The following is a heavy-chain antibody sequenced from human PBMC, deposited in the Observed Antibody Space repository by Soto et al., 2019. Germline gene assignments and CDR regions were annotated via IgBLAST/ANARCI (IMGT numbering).Heavy chain of an antibody. V-gene: IGHV1-69*13. J-gene: IGHJ4*02. CDR2: IIPIFGTA. CDR3: ARDFFPYAQFHYFDY. Sequence: ASVKVSCKASGGTFSSYAISWVRQAPGQGLEWMGGIIPIFGTANYAQKFQGRVTITADESTSTAYMELSSLRSEDTAVYYCARDFFPYAQFHYFDYWGQGTLVTVSS. CDR1: GGTFSSYA. D-gene: IGHD2-2*01.